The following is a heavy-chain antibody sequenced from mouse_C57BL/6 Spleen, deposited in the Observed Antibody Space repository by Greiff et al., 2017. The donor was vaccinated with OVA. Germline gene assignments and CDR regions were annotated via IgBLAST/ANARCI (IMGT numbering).Heavy chain of an antibody. J-gene: IGHJ1*03. CDR1: GYTFTSYW. V-gene: IGHV1-69*01. CDR2: IDPSDSYT. CDR3: ARSRWYFDV. Sequence: VKLQQPGAELVMPGASVKLSCKASGYTFTSYWMHWVKQRPGQGLEWIGEIDPSDSYTNYNQKFKGKSTLTVDKSSSTAYMQLSSLTSEDSAVYYCARSRWYFDVWGTGTTVTVSS.